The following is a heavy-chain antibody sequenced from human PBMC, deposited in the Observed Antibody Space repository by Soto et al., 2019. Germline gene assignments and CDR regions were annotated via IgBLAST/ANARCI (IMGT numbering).Heavy chain of an antibody. CDR1: GFTFSSYS. CDR3: AAVEMATSAPTIDY. D-gene: IGHD5-12*01. J-gene: IGHJ4*02. V-gene: IGHV3-48*02. Sequence: GGSLRLSCAASGFTFSSYSMNWVRQAPGKGLERVSYISSNSSTKYYAEYVKGRFTISRDNAKKSLYLQMNSLRDEDTAVYYCAAVEMATSAPTIDYWGQGTLVTVSS. CDR2: ISSNSSTK.